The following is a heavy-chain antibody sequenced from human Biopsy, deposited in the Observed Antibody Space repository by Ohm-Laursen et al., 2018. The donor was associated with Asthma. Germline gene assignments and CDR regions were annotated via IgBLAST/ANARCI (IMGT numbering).Heavy chain of an antibody. J-gene: IGHJ4*02. D-gene: IGHD2-2*01. CDR3: ARKAGSCISRTCYSLDF. CDR2: INSVFGTT. Sequence: GASVSVSCKSLGGTFNTYVIGWVRLAPGQGLGWMGGINSVFGTTTYPQKFQDRVTITADDSTSTVYMELSSLRSEDTAVYYCARKAGSCISRTCYSLDFWGQGTLVTVSS. V-gene: IGHV1-69*13. CDR1: GGTFNTYV.